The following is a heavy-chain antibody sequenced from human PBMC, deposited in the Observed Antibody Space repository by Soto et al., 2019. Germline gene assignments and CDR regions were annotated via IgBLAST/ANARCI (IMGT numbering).Heavy chain of an antibody. Sequence: GGSLRLSCAASGFTFSSYWMHWVRQAPGKGLVWVSRINSDGSSTSYADSVKGRFTISRDNAKNTLYLQMNSLRAEDTAVYYCARVELVTFGGADAFDIWGQGTMVTVSS. V-gene: IGHV3-74*01. CDR3: ARVELVTFGGADAFDI. CDR2: INSDGSST. J-gene: IGHJ3*02. CDR1: GFTFSSYW. D-gene: IGHD3-16*01.